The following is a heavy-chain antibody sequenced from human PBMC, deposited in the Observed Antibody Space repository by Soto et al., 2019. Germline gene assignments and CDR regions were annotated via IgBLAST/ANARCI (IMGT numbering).Heavy chain of an antibody. D-gene: IGHD4-17*01. Sequence: QLQLQESGPGLVKPSETLSLTCTVSGGSISSSSYYWGWIRQPPGKGLEWIGSIYYSGSTYYNPARKSRVTISVDTSKNQFSLKLSSVTAADTAVYYCARPGVVGDYAWFDPWGQGTLVTVSS. V-gene: IGHV4-39*01. CDR1: GGSISSSSYY. J-gene: IGHJ5*02. CDR3: ARPGVVGDYAWFDP. CDR2: IYYSGST.